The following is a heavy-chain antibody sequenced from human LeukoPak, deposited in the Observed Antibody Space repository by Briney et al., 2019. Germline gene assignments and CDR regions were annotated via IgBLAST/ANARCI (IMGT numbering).Heavy chain of an antibody. CDR1: GFTFSSYS. CDR3: ARDVRSIAARGPFDY. Sequence: GGSLRLSCAASGFTFSSYSMNWVRQAPGKGLEWVSSISSSSSYIYYADSVKGRFTISRDNAKNSLYLQMNSLRAEDTAVYCCARDVRSIAARGPFDYWGQGTLVTVSS. J-gene: IGHJ4*02. D-gene: IGHD6-6*01. CDR2: ISSSSSYI. V-gene: IGHV3-21*01.